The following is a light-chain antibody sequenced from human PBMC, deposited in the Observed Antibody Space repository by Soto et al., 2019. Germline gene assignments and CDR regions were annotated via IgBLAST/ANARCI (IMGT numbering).Light chain of an antibody. CDR3: CSYTSSSTSVV. CDR1: SSDVGGYNY. Sequence: QSALTPPASVSGSPGHSITISCTGTSSDVGGYNYVSWYQQHTGKAPELMIYDVSNRPSGVSNRFSGSKSGNTASLTISGLQAEDEADYYCCSYTSSSTSVVFGGGTKLTVL. V-gene: IGLV2-14*03. CDR2: DVS. J-gene: IGLJ2*01.